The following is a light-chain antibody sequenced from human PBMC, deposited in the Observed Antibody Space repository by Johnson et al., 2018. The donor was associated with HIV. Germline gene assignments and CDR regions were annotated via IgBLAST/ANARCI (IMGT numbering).Light chain of an antibody. CDR2: KNN. CDR1: SSTIGNNY. J-gene: IGLJ1*01. Sequence: QSVLTQPPSVSAAPGQKVTISCSGSSSTIGNNYVSWYQVLPGTAPKLLIYKNNERPSGIPDRFSGSKSGTSDTLGITGLQTGDEADYYCGTWDTSLSAGGVFGTVTKVTVI. CDR3: GTWDTSLSAGGV. V-gene: IGLV1-51*02.